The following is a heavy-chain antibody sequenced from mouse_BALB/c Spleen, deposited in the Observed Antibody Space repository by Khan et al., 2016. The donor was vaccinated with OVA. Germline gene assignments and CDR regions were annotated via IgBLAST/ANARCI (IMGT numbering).Heavy chain of an antibody. D-gene: IGHD2-13*01. CDR2: ISDGGIYT. V-gene: IGHV5-4*02. J-gene: IGHJ3*01. CDR1: GFTFSDYY. Sequence: EVELVESGGGLVKPGGSLKLSCAASGFTFSDYYMYWVRQTPEKRLEWVATISDGGIYTFYPDSVKGRFTISRDDAKNNLYLQMSSLKSEDTAMFYCVRGYYGDPFAYWGQRTLVTVSA. CDR3: VRGYYGDPFAY.